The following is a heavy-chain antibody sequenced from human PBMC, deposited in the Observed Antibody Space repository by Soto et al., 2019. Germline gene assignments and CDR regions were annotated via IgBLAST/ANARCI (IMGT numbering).Heavy chain of an antibody. V-gene: IGHV4-39*01. CDR2: IKYTGDT. Sequence: PSETLSLTCPVSGGSISSSSYYWDWIRQSPGKGLEWIGNIKYTGDTFYNPSLNSRLTISVDTSKNQFSLKLTSVTAADTALYYCATSEEGDFDSDTTFFDYWGQGTLVTVSS. CDR1: GGSISSSSYY. CDR3: ATSEEGDFDSDTTFFDY. D-gene: IGHD3-9*01. J-gene: IGHJ4*02.